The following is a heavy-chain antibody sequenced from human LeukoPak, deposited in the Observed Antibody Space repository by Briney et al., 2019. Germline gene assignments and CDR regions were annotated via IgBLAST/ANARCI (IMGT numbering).Heavy chain of an antibody. J-gene: IGHJ5*02. CDR3: ARKPIVVASTHNWFDP. V-gene: IGHV4-39*01. Sequence: SETLSLTCTVSGGSISSDNYYWGWIRQPPGKGLEWIGSIYYSGTTYCNPSLKSRVTITVDTSKNQFSLKLSSVTAADTAVYYCARKPIVVASTHNWFDPWGQGTLVTVSS. CDR1: GGSISSDNYY. CDR2: IYYSGTT. D-gene: IGHD3-22*01.